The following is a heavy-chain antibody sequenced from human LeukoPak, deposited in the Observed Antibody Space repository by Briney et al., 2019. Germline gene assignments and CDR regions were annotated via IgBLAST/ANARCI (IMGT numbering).Heavy chain of an antibody. J-gene: IGHJ3*02. V-gene: IGHV3-23*01. CDR2: ISGSGGST. D-gene: IGHD1-26*01. CDR1: GFTFSSYA. CDR3: ARAQSGSSNDAFDI. Sequence: GGSLRLSCAASGFTFSSYAMSWVRQAPGKGLEWVSAISGSGGSTHYGDSVKGRFTISRDNSKNTLYLQMNSLRAEDTAVYYCARAQSGSSNDAFDIWGQGTMVTVSS.